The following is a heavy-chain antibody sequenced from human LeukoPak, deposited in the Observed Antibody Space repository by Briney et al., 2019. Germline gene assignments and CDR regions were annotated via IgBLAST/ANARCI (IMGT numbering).Heavy chain of an antibody. CDR1: GGSISSYY. J-gene: IGHJ4*02. CDR2: IYTSGST. V-gene: IGHV4-4*07. Sequence: SETLSLTCTVSGGSISSYYWSWIRQPAGKGLAWIGRIYTSGSTNYNPSLKSRVTMSVDTSKNQFSLKLSSVTAADTAVYYCARDAHYYDSSGYYYSPYYFDYWGQGTLVTVSS. D-gene: IGHD3-22*01. CDR3: ARDAHYYDSSGYYYSPYYFDY.